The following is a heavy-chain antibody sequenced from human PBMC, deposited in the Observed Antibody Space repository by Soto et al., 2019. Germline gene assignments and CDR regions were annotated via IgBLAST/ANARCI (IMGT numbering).Heavy chain of an antibody. V-gene: IGHV1-69*13. CDR3: ARDPSTINKLIGVWFDP. J-gene: IGHJ5*02. D-gene: IGHD4-4*01. Sequence: SVKVSCKASGDTFGRFTINWVRQAPGQGLEWMGGIKPISDITNYAQRFQGRVTFTADASTSTVYLELSSLGSEDTAMYYCARDPSTINKLIGVWFDPWGQGTLVTVSS. CDR2: IKPISDIT. CDR1: GDTFGRFT.